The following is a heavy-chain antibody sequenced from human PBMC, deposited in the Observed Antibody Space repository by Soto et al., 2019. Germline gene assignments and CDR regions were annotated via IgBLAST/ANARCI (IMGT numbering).Heavy chain of an antibody. CDR3: ARDLSWGSNWYYYMDV. Sequence: EVQLVESGGGLVQPVGSLRLSCATSGFILSDCAMNWVRQAPGKGLEWVSYISSSSSVIDYADSVKGRFTVSRDNARTSLYLQMNRLRAEDTAVYYCARDLSWGSNWYYYMDVWGKGTTVTVSS. J-gene: IGHJ6*03. V-gene: IGHV3-48*01. D-gene: IGHD7-27*01. CDR1: GFILSDCA. CDR2: ISSSSSVI.